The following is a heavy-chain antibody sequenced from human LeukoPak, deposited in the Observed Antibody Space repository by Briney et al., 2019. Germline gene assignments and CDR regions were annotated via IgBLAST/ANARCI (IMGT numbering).Heavy chain of an antibody. Sequence: SQTLSLTCAVSGGSISSGGYSWSWIRQPPGKGLGWIGYIYHSGSTYYNPSLKSRVTISVDRSKNQFSLKLSSVTAADTAVYCCARSTVTTVLFDYWGQGTLVTVSS. CDR3: ARSTVTTVLFDY. J-gene: IGHJ4*02. V-gene: IGHV4-30-2*01. D-gene: IGHD4-4*01. CDR1: GGSISSGGYS. CDR2: IYHSGST.